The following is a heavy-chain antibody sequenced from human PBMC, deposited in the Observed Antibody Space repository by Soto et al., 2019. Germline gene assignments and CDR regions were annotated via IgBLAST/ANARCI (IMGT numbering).Heavy chain of an antibody. CDR2: LGGSDGAT. J-gene: IGHJ4*02. D-gene: IGHD6-13*01. CDR1: GFTFSNYA. Sequence: GGSLRLSCAASGFTFSNYAMTWVRQAPGKGLEWVSALGGSDGATYYADSVRGRFTISRDNSRNTLYLQMNTLRAEDTAIYYCAKVSSSWYAGFFDLWGQGTLVTVSS. CDR3: AKVSSSWYAGFFDL. V-gene: IGHV3-23*01.